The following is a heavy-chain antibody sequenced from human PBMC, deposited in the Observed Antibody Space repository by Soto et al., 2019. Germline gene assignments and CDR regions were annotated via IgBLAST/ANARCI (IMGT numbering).Heavy chain of an antibody. Sequence: GASVKVSCKASGGTFSSYAISWVRQAPGQGLEWMGGIIPIFGTANYAQKFQGRVTITADKSTSTAYMELSSLRSEDTAVYYCARVFPSGDSSGWYRGSNDYYGMDVWGQGTTVTVSS. CDR1: GGTFSSYA. CDR3: ARVFPSGDSSGWYRGSNDYYGMDV. V-gene: IGHV1-69*06. CDR2: IIPIFGTA. J-gene: IGHJ6*02. D-gene: IGHD6-19*01.